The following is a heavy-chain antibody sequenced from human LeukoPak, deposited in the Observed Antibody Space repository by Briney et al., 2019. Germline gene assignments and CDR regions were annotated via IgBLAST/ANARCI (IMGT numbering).Heavy chain of an antibody. Sequence: GGSLRLSCAASGFIISGYAMHWVRQAPGKGLEWVALISNDGSHKNYADSVNGRLTISRDNSNNLLYLRMNSLRAEDTAIYYCARSLPYGTTWYGRSDFWGQGTLVTVSS. J-gene: IGHJ4*02. CDR2: ISNDGSHK. CDR3: ARSLPYGTTWYGRSDF. V-gene: IGHV3-30-3*01. CDR1: GFIISGYA. D-gene: IGHD6-13*01.